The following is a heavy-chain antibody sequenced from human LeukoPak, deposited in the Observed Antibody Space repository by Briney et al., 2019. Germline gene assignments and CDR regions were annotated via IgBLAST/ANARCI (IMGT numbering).Heavy chain of an antibody. CDR2: ISSSDII. CDR1: GFSFSSYE. Sequence: GGSLRLSCAVSGFSFSSYEMNWVRQAPGKGLEWVSRISSSDIIYYADSVKGRFTISRDNAKNSLFLQMNSLRDDDTAVYYCAGDSNWSFDYWGQGTLVTVSS. CDR3: AGDSNWSFDY. D-gene: IGHD7-27*01. J-gene: IGHJ4*02. V-gene: IGHV3-48*03.